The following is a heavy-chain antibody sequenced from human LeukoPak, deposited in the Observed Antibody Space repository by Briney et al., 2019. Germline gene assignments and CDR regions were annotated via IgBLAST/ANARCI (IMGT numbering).Heavy chain of an antibody. CDR3: ARQGSSSGTFDY. V-gene: IGHV5-51*01. CDR2: IYPGDSDT. D-gene: IGHD6-6*01. Sequence: GESPKTFCNASGYSFISYWIGWVRHMPGKGLEWMVIIYPGDSDTRYSPSFQCQVTFSADKSISTAYLQWSSLKASDTAMYYCARQGSSSGTFDYWGQGTLVTVSS. CDR1: GYSFISYW. J-gene: IGHJ4*02.